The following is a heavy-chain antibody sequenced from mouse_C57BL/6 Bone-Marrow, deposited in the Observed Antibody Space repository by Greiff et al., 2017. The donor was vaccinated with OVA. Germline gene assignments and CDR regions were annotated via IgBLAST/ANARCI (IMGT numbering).Heavy chain of an antibody. CDR3: AFTTVPRRSLGY. CDR2: INPGSGGT. D-gene: IGHD1-1*01. J-gene: IGHJ2*01. Sequence: QVQLQQSGAELVRPGTSVKVSCKASGYAFTNYLIEWVKQRPGQGLEWIGVINPGSGGTNYNEKFKGKATLTADKSSSTAYMQLSSLTSEDSAVYFCAFTTVPRRSLGYWGQGTTLTVSS. CDR1: GYAFTNYL. V-gene: IGHV1-54*01.